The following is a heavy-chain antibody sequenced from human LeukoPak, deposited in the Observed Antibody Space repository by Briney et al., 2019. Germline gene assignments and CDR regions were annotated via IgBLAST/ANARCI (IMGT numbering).Heavy chain of an antibody. J-gene: IGHJ4*02. CDR2: IFYSGST. D-gene: IGHD3-22*01. CDR3: ARETYYYDSSGSHWIDY. V-gene: IGHV4-39*07. Sequence: SETLSLTCTVSSGSISTSNYYWGWVRQPPGKALEWIGNIFYSGSTYYNPSLKSRVTISVDTSKNQFSLKLSSVTAADTAVYYCARETYYYDSSGSHWIDYWGQGTLVTVSS. CDR1: SGSISTSNYY.